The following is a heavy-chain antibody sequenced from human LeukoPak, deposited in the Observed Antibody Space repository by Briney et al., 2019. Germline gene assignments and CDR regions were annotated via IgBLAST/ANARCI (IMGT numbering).Heavy chain of an antibody. Sequence: LRLSCAASGFTFSSYAMSWIRQPPGKGLEWIGEINHSGSTNYNPSLKSRVTISVGTSKNQFSLKLSSVTAADTAVYYCARSRNIRGAFDIWGQGTMVTVSS. V-gene: IGHV4-34*09. CDR1: GFTFSSYA. J-gene: IGHJ3*02. CDR2: INHSGST. CDR3: ARSRNIRGAFDI.